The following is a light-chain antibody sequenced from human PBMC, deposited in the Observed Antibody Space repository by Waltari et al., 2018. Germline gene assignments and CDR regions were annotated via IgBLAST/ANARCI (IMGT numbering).Light chain of an antibody. V-gene: IGLV2-14*01. CDR2: EVR. CDR1: SSDVGGYNY. J-gene: IGLJ2*01. CDR3: SSYTSSSTLV. Sequence: QSALTQPASVSGSPGQSITISCTGTSSDVGGYNYVAWYQQHPGKAPKLMIYEVRKRPSGVSNPCSGSKSGNTASLTISGLQAEDEADYYCSSYTSSSTLVFGGGTKLTVL.